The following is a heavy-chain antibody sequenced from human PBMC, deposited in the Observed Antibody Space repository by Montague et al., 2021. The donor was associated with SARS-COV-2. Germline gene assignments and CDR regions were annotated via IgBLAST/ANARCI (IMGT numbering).Heavy chain of an antibody. Sequence: SLRLSCAASGFTFSRYAMSWVRQPPGKGPEWVSGIYSGVDKKDGXDSVKGRFTISRDTSKNTLYLEMNSLRAEDTGVYYCARESFGSADSWGQGTLVTVSS. CDR1: GFTFSRYA. V-gene: IGHV3-23*03. CDR2: IYSGVDKK. J-gene: IGHJ4*02. CDR3: ARESFGSADS. D-gene: IGHD3-10*01.